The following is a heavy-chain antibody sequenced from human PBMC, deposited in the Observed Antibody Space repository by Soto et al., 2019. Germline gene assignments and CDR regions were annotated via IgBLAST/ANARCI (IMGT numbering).Heavy chain of an antibody. J-gene: IGHJ6*02. CDR2: IYYSGST. CDR3: ARVAEYYDHGMDV. CDR1: GGSISSGDYY. Sequence: SETLSLTCTVSGGSISSGDYYWSWIRQPPGKGLEWIGYIYYSGSTYYNPSLKSRVTISVDTSKNQFSLKLSSVTAADTAVYYCARVAEYYDHGMDVWGQGTTVTVSS. V-gene: IGHV4-30-4*01. D-gene: IGHD3-22*01.